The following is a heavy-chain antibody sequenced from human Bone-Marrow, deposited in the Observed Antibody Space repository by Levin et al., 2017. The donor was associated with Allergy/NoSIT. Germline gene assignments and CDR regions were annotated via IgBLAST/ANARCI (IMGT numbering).Heavy chain of an antibody. CDR2: IDTAGDT. D-gene: IGHD3-16*01. CDR3: ARGHRGSFDY. Sequence: KGLEWVSTIDTAGDTYYPGSVKGRFTISRENAKNSLYLQMNSLRVGDTAVYYCARGHRGSFDYWGQGTLVTVSS. V-gene: IGHV3-13*01. J-gene: IGHJ4*02.